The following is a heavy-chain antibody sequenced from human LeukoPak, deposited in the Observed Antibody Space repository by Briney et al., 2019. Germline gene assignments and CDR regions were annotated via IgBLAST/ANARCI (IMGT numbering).Heavy chain of an antibody. Sequence: SETLSLTCTVSGGSISSYYWSWIRQPPGKGLEWIGYIHYSGSTNYNPSLKSRVTISVDTSKNQFSLKLSSVTAADTAVYYCARDYRDQYSRIHYYYMDVWGKGTTVTISS. D-gene: IGHD6-6*01. CDR1: GGSISSYY. CDR2: IHYSGST. J-gene: IGHJ6*03. V-gene: IGHV4-59*01. CDR3: ARDYRDQYSRIHYYYMDV.